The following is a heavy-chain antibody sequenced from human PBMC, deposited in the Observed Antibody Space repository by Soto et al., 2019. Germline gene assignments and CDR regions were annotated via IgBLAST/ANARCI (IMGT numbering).Heavy chain of an antibody. CDR2: IKQDGSEK. CDR3: ARVRGYCSSTSCSYYYYYYYMDV. CDR1: GFTFSSYW. Sequence: EVQLVESGGGLVQPGGSLRLSCAASGFTFSSYWMSWFRQAPGKGLEWVANIKQDGSEKYYVDSGKGRFTISRDNAKNSLYLQMNSLRAEDTAVYYCARVRGYCSSTSCSYYYYYYYMDVWGKGTTVTVSS. J-gene: IGHJ6*03. D-gene: IGHD2-2*01. V-gene: IGHV3-7*01.